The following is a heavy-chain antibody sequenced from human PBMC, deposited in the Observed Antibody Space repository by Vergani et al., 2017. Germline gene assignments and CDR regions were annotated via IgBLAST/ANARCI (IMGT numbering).Heavy chain of an antibody. CDR3: AKEYYDILTGYYSYFDY. CDR1: GFTFSSYA. J-gene: IGHJ4*02. CDR2: ISWNSGST. D-gene: IGHD3-9*01. V-gene: IGHV3-9*01. Sequence: VQLVESGGGVVQPGRSLRLSCAASGFTFSSYAMHWVRQAPGKGLEWVSGISWNSGSTGYADSVKGRFTISRDNAKNSLYLQMNSLRAEETALYYCAKEYYDILTGYYSYFDYWGQGTLVTVSS.